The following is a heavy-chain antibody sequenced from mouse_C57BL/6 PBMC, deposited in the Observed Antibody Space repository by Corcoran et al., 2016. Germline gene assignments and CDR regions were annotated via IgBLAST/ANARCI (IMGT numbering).Heavy chain of an antibody. J-gene: IGHJ1*03. D-gene: IGHD1-1*01. CDR3: ARYGKNWYFDV. CDR1: GYTFTTYG. CDR2: INTYSGVP. Sequence: QIQLIQSGPELKKPGETVKISCKASGYTFTTYGMSWVKQAPGKGLKWMGWINTYSGVPTYADDFKGRFAFSLETSASTAYLQINNLKNEDTATYFCARYGKNWYFDVWGTGTTVTVSS. V-gene: IGHV9-3*01.